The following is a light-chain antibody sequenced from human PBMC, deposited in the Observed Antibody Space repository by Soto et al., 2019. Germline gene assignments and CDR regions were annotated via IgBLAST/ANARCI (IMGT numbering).Light chain of an antibody. CDR1: QSVSNNY. V-gene: IGKV3-20*01. Sequence: EIVLTQSPGTLSLSPGERATLSCRASQSVSNNYLAWYQQKPGQAPRLLIYGASNRATGIPDRFNGSGSGTDFTLTISILEPEGFAVYYCLQYGSSGTFGQGTKVEIK. CDR2: GAS. J-gene: IGKJ1*01. CDR3: LQYGSSGT.